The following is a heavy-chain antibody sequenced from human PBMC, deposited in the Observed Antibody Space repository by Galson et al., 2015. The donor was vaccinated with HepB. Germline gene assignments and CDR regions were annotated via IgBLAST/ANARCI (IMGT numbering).Heavy chain of an antibody. CDR1: GFTFSSYS. CDR3: ARPIAAAGTGWFDP. V-gene: IGHV3-48*01. CDR2: ISSSSSTI. D-gene: IGHD6-13*01. J-gene: IGHJ5*02. Sequence: SLRLSCAASGFTFSSYSMNWVRQAPGKGLEWVSYISSSSSTIYYADSVKGRFTISRDNAKNSLYLQMNSLRAEDTAVYYCARPIAAAGTGWFDPWGQGTLVTVSS.